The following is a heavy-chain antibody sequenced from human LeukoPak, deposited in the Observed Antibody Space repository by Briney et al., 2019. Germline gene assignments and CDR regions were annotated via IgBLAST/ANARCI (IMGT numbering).Heavy chain of an antibody. CDR3: ATYAAVIRDAFDI. CDR1: GYTFANYD. CDR2: MNPNSGST. Sequence: ASVKVSCKASGYTFANYDITWVRQATGQGLEWMGWMNPNSGSTGYAQKFQGRVTMTRNTSISTAYMELSSLRSDDTAVYYCATYAAVIRDAFDIWGQGTMVTVSS. D-gene: IGHD2-21*01. V-gene: IGHV1-8*01. J-gene: IGHJ3*02.